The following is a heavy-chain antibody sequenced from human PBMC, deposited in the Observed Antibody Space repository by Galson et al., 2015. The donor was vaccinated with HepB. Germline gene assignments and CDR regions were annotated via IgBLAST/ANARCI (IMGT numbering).Heavy chain of an antibody. V-gene: IGHV3-30-3*01. CDR3: ARGIGYCSSTSCYGGDY. CDR1: GFTFSSYA. CDR2: ISYDGSNK. J-gene: IGHJ4*02. D-gene: IGHD2-2*01. Sequence: SLRLSCAASGFTFSSYAMHWVRQAPGKGLEWVAVISYDGSNKYYADSVKGRFTISRDNSKNTLYLQMNSLRAEDTAVYYCARGIGYCSSTSCYGGDYWGQGTLVTVSS.